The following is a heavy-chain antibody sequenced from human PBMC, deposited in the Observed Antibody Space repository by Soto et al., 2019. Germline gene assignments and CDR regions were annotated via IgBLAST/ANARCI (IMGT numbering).Heavy chain of an antibody. Sequence: GESLNPSCQGSGYSFAGYWITWVRQKPGKGLEWMGRFQPRDSQTYYSPSFRGHVTISVTKSITTVFLQWSSLRASDTALYYCARQVYYSDTGPNLQDYFDSWGQGTPVTVSS. V-gene: IGHV5-10-1*01. CDR3: ARQVYYSDTGPNLQDYFDS. J-gene: IGHJ4*02. D-gene: IGHD3-22*01. CDR1: GYSFAGYW. CDR2: FQPRDSQT.